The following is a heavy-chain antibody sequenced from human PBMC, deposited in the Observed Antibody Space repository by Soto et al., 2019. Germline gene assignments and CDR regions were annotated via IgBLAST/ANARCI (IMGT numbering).Heavy chain of an antibody. CDR3: AREKAVAGTNFDY. D-gene: IGHD6-19*01. CDR2: IQSDGSST. CDR1: GFSLSSYW. Sequence: EVQLVESGGGSVQPGGSLRLSCAASGFSLSSYWMHWVRQVPGKVLVWVSRIQSDGSSTNYADSVKGQFTISKDNAKNTLYLQMDSLRVEDTAVYYCAREKAVAGTNFDYWGQGTLVAVSS. J-gene: IGHJ4*02. V-gene: IGHV3-74*01.